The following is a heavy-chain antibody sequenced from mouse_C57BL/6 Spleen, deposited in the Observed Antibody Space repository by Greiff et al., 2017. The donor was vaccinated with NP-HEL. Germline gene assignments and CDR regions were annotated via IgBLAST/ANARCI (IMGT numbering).Heavy chain of an antibody. J-gene: IGHJ2*01. Sequence: EVKLVESEGGLVQPGSSMKLSCTASGFTFSDYYMAWVRQVPEKGLEWVANINYDGSSTYYLDSLKSRFIISRDNAKNILYLQMSSLKSEDTATYYCARGEDVFDYWGQGTTLTVSS. V-gene: IGHV5-16*01. CDR2: INYDGSST. CDR3: ARGEDVFDY. CDR1: GFTFSDYY.